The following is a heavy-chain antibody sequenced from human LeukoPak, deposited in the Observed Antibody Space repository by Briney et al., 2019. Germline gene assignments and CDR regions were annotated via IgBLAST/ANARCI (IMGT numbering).Heavy chain of an antibody. V-gene: IGHV1-46*01. CDR1: GYTFTSYY. Sequence: ASGKVSCKASGYTFTSYYMHWVRHAPGQGLGWMGIINPSGGSTSYAQTFQGGVTMTRDTATSTVYMEQSSLRSEHTAVYYCERDSEIDCSSSSCYAEYYYYYGMDVWGQGTTVTVSS. CDR3: ERDSEIDCSSSSCYAEYYYYYGMDV. D-gene: IGHD2-2*01. CDR2: INPSGGST. J-gene: IGHJ6*02.